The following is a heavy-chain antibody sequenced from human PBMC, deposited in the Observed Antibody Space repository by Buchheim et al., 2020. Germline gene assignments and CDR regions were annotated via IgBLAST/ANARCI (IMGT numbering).Heavy chain of an antibody. CDR1: GFNFKNYG. V-gene: IGHV3-30*03. Sequence: QVQLVESGGGVVQPGGSLRLSCTTSGFNFKNYGMHWVRQVPGKGLEWVALISSDGGNEYYGGSVKRRFIISRDNSKKTLYLQMNNVGAEDTALYHCATGGTFLGGRALSNYFDTWGLGT. J-gene: IGHJ2*01. D-gene: IGHD3-9*01. CDR3: ATGGTFLGGRALSNYFDT. CDR2: ISSDGGNE.